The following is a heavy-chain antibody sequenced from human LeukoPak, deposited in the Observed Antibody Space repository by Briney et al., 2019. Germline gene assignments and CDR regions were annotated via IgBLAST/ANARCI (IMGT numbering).Heavy chain of an antibody. V-gene: IGHV3-33*01. D-gene: IGHD2/OR15-2a*01. CDR3: PRSNTVISNYYYGMDV. Sequence: PGGTLRLSCAASGFTFRSHGMQWVRQAPGKGLEWVAVIWYGGSKKYYADSVKGRFTISRANSKHTLDMQMSSTRAEATDEYYCPRSNTVISNYYYGMDVWGQGTTVTVSS. J-gene: IGHJ6*02. CDR1: GFTFRSHG. CDR2: IWYGGSKK.